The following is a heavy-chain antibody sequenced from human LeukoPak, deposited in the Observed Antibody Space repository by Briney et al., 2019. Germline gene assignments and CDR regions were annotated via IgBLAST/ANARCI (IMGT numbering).Heavy chain of an antibody. CDR2: ISGSGGST. CDR3: AKKGGFMVRGVPFDY. D-gene: IGHD3-10*01. J-gene: IGHJ4*02. CDR1: GLTFSSYA. V-gene: IGHV3-23*01. Sequence: GGSLRLSCAASGLTFSSYAMSWVRQAPGKGLEWVSAISGSGGSTYYADSVKGRFTISRDNSKNTLYLQMNSLRAEDTAVYYCAKKGGFMVRGVPFDYWGQGTLVTVSS.